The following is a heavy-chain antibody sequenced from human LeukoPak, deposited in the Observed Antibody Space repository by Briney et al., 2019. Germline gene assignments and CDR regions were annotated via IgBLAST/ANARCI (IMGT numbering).Heavy chain of an antibody. CDR1: GYTFTSYY. V-gene: IGHV1-46*01. Sequence: ASVKVSCKASGYTFTSYYMHWVRQAPGQGLEWMGIINPSGGSTSYARKFQGRVTMTRDTSTSTVYMELSSLRSEDTAVYYCARVEWEYTAMVTGPRGMDVWGQGTTVTVSS. CDR2: INPSGGST. J-gene: IGHJ6*02. CDR3: ARVEWEYTAMVTGPRGMDV. D-gene: IGHD5-18*01.